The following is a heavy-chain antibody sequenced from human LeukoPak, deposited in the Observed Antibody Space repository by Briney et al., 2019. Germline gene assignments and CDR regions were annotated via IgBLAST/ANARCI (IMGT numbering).Heavy chain of an antibody. J-gene: IGHJ3*02. CDR2: IYHNDYT. D-gene: IGHD3-3*01. V-gene: IGHV3-53*01. CDR1: GFPVSNNY. Sequence: GGSLRLSCAASGFPVSNNYMTWVRQVPGKGLEWVSVIYHNDYTYYADSVKGRFTISRDTSKNTVYLQMNYVRAEDTAIYYCARDRRSGLGHAFNIWGQGTVVTVSS. CDR3: ARDRRSGLGHAFNI.